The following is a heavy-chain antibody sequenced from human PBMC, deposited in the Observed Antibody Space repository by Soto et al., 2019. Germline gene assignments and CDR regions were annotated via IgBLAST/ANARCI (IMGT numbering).Heavy chain of an antibody. D-gene: IGHD3-9*01. CDR1: DGSIRNTAFY. J-gene: IGHJ4*02. V-gene: IGHV4-39*01. Sequence: PSETLSLTCTVSDGSIRNTAFYWAWIRQPSGKGLEWIGNIYYTGSTYYNPSLESRVTMSVDTSKNQFSLKVHSVTDADTAVYYCAKTHPLDVLTGFQWGPGTLVTVSS. CDR3: AKTHPLDVLTGFQ. CDR2: IYYTGST.